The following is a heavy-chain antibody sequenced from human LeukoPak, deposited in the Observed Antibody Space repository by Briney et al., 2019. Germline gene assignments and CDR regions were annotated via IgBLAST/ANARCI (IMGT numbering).Heavy chain of an antibody. D-gene: IGHD3-10*01. CDR1: GFSFSSYW. CDR3: ARNDYGSGSYITLFDY. Sequence: GGSLRLSCAASGFSFSSYWMHWVRQAPGKGPVWVSLISNDESTIIYADSVKGRFTISRDNSKNTLYLQMNSLRAEDTAVYYCARNDYGSGSYITLFDYWGQGTLVTVSS. J-gene: IGHJ4*02. V-gene: IGHV3-74*01. CDR2: ISNDESTI.